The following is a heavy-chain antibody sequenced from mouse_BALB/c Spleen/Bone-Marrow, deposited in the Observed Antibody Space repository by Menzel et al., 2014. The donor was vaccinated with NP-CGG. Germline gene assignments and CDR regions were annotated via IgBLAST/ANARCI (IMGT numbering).Heavy chain of an antibody. CDR1: GFNIKDTY. CDR2: IDPANGNT. CDR3: ARSTGGPEGFAY. Sequence: EVQLQQSGAELVKPGASVKLSCTASGFNIKDTYMHWVKQRPEQGLEWIGRIDPANGNTKYDPKFQGKATITADTSSNTAYLQLSSRTSEDTAVYYCARSTGGPEGFAYWGQGTLVNVSA. J-gene: IGHJ3*01. V-gene: IGHV14-3*02.